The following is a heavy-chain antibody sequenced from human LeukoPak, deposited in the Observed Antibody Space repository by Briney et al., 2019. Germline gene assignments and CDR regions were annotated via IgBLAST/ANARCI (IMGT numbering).Heavy chain of an antibody. D-gene: IGHD6-6*01. CDR3: ARVRNGRVSYYYYYYMDV. Sequence: SETLSLTCTVSGGSISSYYWSWIRQPAGKGLEWIGRIYTSGSTNYNPSLKSRVTMSVDTSKNQFSLKLSSVTAADTAVYYCARVRNGRVSYYYYYYMDVWAKGPRSLSP. CDR1: GGSISSYY. V-gene: IGHV4-4*07. CDR2: IYTSGST. J-gene: IGHJ6*03.